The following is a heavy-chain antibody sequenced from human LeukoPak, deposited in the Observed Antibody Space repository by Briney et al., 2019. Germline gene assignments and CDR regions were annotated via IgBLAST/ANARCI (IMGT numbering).Heavy chain of an antibody. V-gene: IGHV4-59*01. Sequence: SETLSLTCTVSGGSISPYYWSWSRQPPGKGLEWIGYIYYTGSTDYNPSLKSRVTISLDTSKHQFSLRLTSVTAADTAVYYCARGAYDSGSYQYFFDYWGQGTLVTVSS. CDR2: IYYTGST. J-gene: IGHJ4*02. CDR3: ARGAYDSGSYQYFFDY. CDR1: GGSISPYY. D-gene: IGHD3-10*01.